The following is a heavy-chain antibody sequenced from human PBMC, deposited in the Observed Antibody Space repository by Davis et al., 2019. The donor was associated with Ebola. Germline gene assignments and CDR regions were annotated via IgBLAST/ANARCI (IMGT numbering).Heavy chain of an antibody. D-gene: IGHD1-26*01. CDR1: GDSVSSNSAA. Sequence: PSETLSLTCAISGDSVSSNSAAWNWIRQPPGKGLEWIGYVYYSGSTNYNPSLESRVTISVDTSKNQFSLSLSSVTAADTAVYYCARRVEMTIGGSYNWFDTWGQGTLVTVSS. V-gene: IGHV4-59*08. J-gene: IGHJ5*02. CDR2: VYYSGST. CDR3: ARRVEMTIGGSYNWFDT.